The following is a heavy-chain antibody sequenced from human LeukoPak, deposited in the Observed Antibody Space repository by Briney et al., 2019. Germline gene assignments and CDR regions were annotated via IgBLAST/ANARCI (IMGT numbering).Heavy chain of an antibody. J-gene: IGHJ4*02. CDR1: GGSISSGDYY. D-gene: IGHD4-11*01. V-gene: IGHV2-70*18. CDR3: ARLTTVTTLYYFDY. Sequence: QTLSLTCTVSGGSISSGDYYWSWIRQPPGKALEWLALIDWDDDKYYSTSLKTRLTISKDTSKNQVVLTMTNMDPVDTATYYCARLTTVTTLYYFDYWGQGTLVTVSS. CDR2: IDWDDDK.